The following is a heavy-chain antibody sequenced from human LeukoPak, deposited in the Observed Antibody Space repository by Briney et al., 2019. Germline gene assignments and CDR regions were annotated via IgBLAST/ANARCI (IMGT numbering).Heavy chain of an antibody. CDR3: VSAYGGLLDY. CDR2: ISANGDTI. V-gene: IGHV3-48*03. Sequence: GGSLRVSCAASGFTFTTYEMNWVRQAPGKGLEWLSYISANGDTIYYADSVRGRFTISRDNGRKSLYLQMNSLRVEDTGIYYCVSAYGGLLDYWGQGTLVTVSS. J-gene: IGHJ4*02. CDR1: GFTFTTYE. D-gene: IGHD3-16*01.